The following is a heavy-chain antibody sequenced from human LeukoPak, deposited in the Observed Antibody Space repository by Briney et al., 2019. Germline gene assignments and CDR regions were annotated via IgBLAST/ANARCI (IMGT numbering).Heavy chain of an antibody. V-gene: IGHV3-74*01. CDR2: INPEGTST. CDR3: ATVTSGH. Sequence: GGSLRLSRAASGIIISSNYMQWVRQAPGKGLVWVSRINPEGTSTTYADSVKGRFTISRDNAKNTVYLQMNSLRAEDTAVYYCATVTSGHWGQGILVTVSS. J-gene: IGHJ4*02. CDR1: GIIISSNY. D-gene: IGHD4-17*01.